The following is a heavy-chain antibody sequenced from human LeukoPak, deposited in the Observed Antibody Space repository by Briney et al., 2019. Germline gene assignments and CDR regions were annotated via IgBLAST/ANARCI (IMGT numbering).Heavy chain of an antibody. CDR2: ISAYNGNT. CDR3: ARDKGEYCSGGSCYPVDY. V-gene: IGHV1-18*01. CDR1: GYTFTSYG. D-gene: IGHD2-15*01. J-gene: IGHJ4*02. Sequence: ASVKVSCKASGYTFTSYGISWVRQAPGQGLEWMGWISAYNGNTNYAQKLQGRVTMTTDTSTSTAYMELRSLRSDDTAVYYCARDKGEYCSGGSCYPVDYWGQGTLVTVSS.